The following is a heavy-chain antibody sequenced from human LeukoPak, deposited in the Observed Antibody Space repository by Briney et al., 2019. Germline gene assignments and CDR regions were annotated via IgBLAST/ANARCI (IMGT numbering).Heavy chain of an antibody. Sequence: GGSLRLSCAASGFTFSSYAMTWVRQAPGKGLEWVSAISYDGGGVYYADSVKGRFTMSRDNSKNTPFLQMNSPRPEDTAVYYCARSPLDGYNYLDYWGQGTLVTVSS. CDR1: GFTFSSYA. D-gene: IGHD5-24*01. CDR2: ISYDGGGV. J-gene: IGHJ4*02. CDR3: ARSPLDGYNYLDY. V-gene: IGHV3-23*01.